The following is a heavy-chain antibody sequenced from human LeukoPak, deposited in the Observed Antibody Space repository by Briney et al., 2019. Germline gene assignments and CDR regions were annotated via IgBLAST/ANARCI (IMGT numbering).Heavy chain of an antibody. J-gene: IGHJ6*03. CDR1: GGSLSSSTY. CDR3: ARDKAGSTLPYYYYYMDV. CDR2: IYYSGST. Sequence: SETLSLTCTVSGGSLSSSTYWGWIRQPPGKGLEWIGNIYYSGSTYYNPSLNSRVTMSLDRFKNQFSLKLRSVTAADTAVYYCARDKAGSTLPYYYYYMDVWGKGTTVTVSS. V-gene: IGHV4-39*07. D-gene: IGHD2-2*01.